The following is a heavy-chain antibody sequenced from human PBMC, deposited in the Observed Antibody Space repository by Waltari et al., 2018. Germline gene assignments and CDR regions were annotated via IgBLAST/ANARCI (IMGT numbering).Heavy chain of an antibody. D-gene: IGHD3-10*01. CDR3: ARDYGSGSLRCDY. Sequence: QVQLVQSGAEVKEPGASVKVSCKASGYTFTTYGINWVRQAPGQGLEWMGWISAYNGDTNAAQKFQGRVTMTTDTSTSTAYMELRSLRSGDTAVYYCARDYGSGSLRCDYWGQGTLVTVSS. CDR1: GYTFTTYG. CDR2: ISAYNGDT. J-gene: IGHJ4*02. V-gene: IGHV1-18*01.